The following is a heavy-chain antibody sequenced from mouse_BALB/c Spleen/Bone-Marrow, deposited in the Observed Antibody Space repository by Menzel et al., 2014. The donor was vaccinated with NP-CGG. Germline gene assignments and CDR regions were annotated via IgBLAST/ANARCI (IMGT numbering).Heavy chain of an antibody. J-gene: IGHJ3*01. CDR3: ASLHYYGFFAY. V-gene: IGHV4-1*02. CDR2: INPDSSTV. Sequence: EVQLQESGGGLVQPGGSLKLSCAASGFDFSRYWMSWVRQAPGKGLEWIGEINPDSSTVNYTPSLKDKFIISRDNAKNTLYLQMSKVRSEDTALYYRASLHYYGFFAYWGQGTLVTVSA. D-gene: IGHD1-2*01. CDR1: GFDFSRYW.